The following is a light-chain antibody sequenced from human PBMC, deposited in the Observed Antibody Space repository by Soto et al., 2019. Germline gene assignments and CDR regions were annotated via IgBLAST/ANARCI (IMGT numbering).Light chain of an antibody. CDR2: GNT. V-gene: IGLV1-40*01. Sequence: QSVLTQPPSVSGAPGQRVTISCTGSSSNIGAGYDVHWYQQLPGTAPKLLIYGNTNRPSGVPDRFSGSKSGTSASLAITGLKAEDEADYDCHSYESSLSGSVFGGGTKLTVL. CDR1: SSNIGAGYD. CDR3: HSYESSLSGSV. J-gene: IGLJ3*02.